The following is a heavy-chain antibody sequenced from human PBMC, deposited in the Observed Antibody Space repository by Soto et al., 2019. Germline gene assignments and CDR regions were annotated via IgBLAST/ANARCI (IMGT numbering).Heavy chain of an antibody. Sequence: SETLSLTCTVSGGSITSHYWSWIRQPPGKGLEWIGYISYSGSTNYNPSLKSRVTISVDTSKNQLSLKLSSVTAADTAVYYCARVYSSSWYQNFLDCWGQGTLVTVS. J-gene: IGHJ4*02. D-gene: IGHD6-13*01. CDR1: GGSITSHY. V-gene: IGHV4-59*11. CDR3: ARVYSSSWYQNFLDC. CDR2: ISYSGST.